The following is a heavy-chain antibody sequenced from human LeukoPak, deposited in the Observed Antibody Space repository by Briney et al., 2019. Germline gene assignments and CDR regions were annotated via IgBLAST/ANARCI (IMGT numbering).Heavy chain of an antibody. Sequence: GGSLRLSCAASGFAFSSYAMSWVRQAPGKGLEWVSAMSGSGGSTYYPDSVKGRFTISRDNSKNTLYLQMNSLRAEDTAAYYCAKDLWEWELLDPFDYWGQGTLVTVSS. CDR2: MSGSGGST. V-gene: IGHV3-23*01. D-gene: IGHD1-26*01. CDR1: GFAFSSYA. J-gene: IGHJ4*02. CDR3: AKDLWEWELLDPFDY.